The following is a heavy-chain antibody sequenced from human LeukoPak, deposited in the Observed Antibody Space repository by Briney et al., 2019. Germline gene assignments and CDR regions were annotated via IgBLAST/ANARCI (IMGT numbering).Heavy chain of an antibody. J-gene: IGHJ6*02. CDR1: GFTFSSYS. D-gene: IGHD2-21*02. V-gene: IGHV3-66*01. Sequence: GGSLRLSCAASGFTFSSYSMNWVRQASGKGLEWVSVISSGGSTHYADSAKGRFTISRDNSKNTLYLQMNSLRAEDTGVYYCAREGDTSGYGMDVWGQGTTVTVSS. CDR3: AREGDTSGYGMDV. CDR2: ISSGGST.